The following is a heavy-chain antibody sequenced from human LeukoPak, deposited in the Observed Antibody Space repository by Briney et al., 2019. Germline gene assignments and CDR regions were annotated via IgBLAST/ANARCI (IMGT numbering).Heavy chain of an antibody. V-gene: IGHV3-23*01. CDR1: GFTFSSYA. Sequence: PGGSLRLSCAASGFTFSSYAMSWVRQAPGKGLEWVSAISGSGGSTYYADSVKGRFTISRDNSKNTLYLQMNSLRAEDTAVYYCAKDQEADRYYDFWSGYRIDAFDIWGQGTMVTVSS. CDR3: AKDQEADRYYDFWSGYRIDAFDI. J-gene: IGHJ3*02. D-gene: IGHD3-3*01. CDR2: ISGSGGST.